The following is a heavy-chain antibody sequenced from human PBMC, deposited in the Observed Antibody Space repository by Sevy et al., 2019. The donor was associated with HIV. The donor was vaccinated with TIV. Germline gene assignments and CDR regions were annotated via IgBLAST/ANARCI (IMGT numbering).Heavy chain of an antibody. V-gene: IGHV1-69*13. J-gene: IGHJ3*02. Sequence: ASVKVSCKASGGTFSSYAISWVRQAPGQGLEWMGGIIPIFGTANYAQKFQGRVTITADESTSTAYMELSSLRSEDTAVYYCARDSLYSSGWSGDAFDIWGQGTMVTVS. D-gene: IGHD6-19*01. CDR1: GGTFSSYA. CDR2: IIPIFGTA. CDR3: ARDSLYSSGWSGDAFDI.